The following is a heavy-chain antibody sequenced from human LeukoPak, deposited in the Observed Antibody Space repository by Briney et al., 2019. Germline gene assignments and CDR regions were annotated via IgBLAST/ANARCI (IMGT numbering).Heavy chain of an antibody. V-gene: IGHV4-39*01. J-gene: IGHJ3*02. Sequence: SETLSLTCSVSGGSIISSSYHWGWIRQPPRKGLEWIGSIYYTGSTYYNPSLKSQVTISVDTAKKQFFLKMRSVTAADTAVYYCARRRLRWRGDPFDIWGRGTMVTVSS. CDR1: GGSIISSSYH. D-gene: IGHD4-23*01. CDR3: ARRRLRWRGDPFDI. CDR2: IYYTGST.